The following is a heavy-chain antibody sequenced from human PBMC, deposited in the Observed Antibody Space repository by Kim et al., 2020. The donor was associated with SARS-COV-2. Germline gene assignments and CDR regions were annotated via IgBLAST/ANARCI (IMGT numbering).Heavy chain of an antibody. V-gene: IGHV3-23*01. D-gene: IGHD2-15*01. Sequence: GGTLRLSCAASTFTFSSYAMSWASQTPGKGLEGVASVNSRGDGTVYADSVKGRFTISRDNSKNTLHLQMNSLRADDTAVFYCARRSGGGTFSFDLWGQGT. CDR3: ARRSGGGTFSFDL. CDR1: TFTFSSYA. J-gene: IGHJ4*02. CDR2: VNSRGDGT.